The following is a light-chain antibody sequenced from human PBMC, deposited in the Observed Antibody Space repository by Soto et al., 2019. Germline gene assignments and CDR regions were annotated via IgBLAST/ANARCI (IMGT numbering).Light chain of an antibody. CDR3: QQYNSYPWT. Sequence: IQMTQSPSTLSASVGDRVTFTCRASQSISTWLAGYQQKPGKAPKLLIYKASTLEVGVPSRFSGSGSGTEFTLTINTLQPADFATYYCQQYNSYPWTFGQGTRV. J-gene: IGKJ1*01. CDR2: KAS. V-gene: IGKV1-5*03. CDR1: QSISTW.